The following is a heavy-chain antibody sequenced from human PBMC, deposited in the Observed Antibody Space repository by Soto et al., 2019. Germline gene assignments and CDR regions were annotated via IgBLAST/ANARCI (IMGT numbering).Heavy chain of an antibody. V-gene: IGHV3-23*01. J-gene: IGHJ6*02. CDR3: AKAMAFYLRFLEWLLMDV. CDR1: GFTFSSYA. D-gene: IGHD3-3*01. CDR2: ITGSGGTT. Sequence: PGGSLRLSCAASGFTFSSYAMTWVRQAPGKGLEWVSTITGSGGTTYYADSVKGRFTISRDNSKNTLYLQMNSLRAEDTAVYYCAKAMAFYLRFLEWLLMDVWGQGTTVTVSS.